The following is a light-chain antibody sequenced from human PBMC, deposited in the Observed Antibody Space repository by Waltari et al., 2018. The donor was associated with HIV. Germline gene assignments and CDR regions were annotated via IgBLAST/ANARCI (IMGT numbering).Light chain of an antibody. Sequence: QSALTQPASVSGSPGQSITISCTGTRSDVGSYNLFSWYQQHPGKAPKLMIYEVSNRPSGVSNRFSGSKSGNTASLTISGLQAEDEADYYCCSYVGTSTLVFGGGTKLTVL. CDR1: RSDVGSYNL. CDR3: CSYVGTSTLV. V-gene: IGLV2-23*02. J-gene: IGLJ2*01. CDR2: EVS.